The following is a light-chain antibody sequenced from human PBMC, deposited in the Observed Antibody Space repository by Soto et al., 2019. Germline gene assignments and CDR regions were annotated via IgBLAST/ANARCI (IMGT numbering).Light chain of an antibody. CDR3: YSYAGSNLYV. CDR2: EVS. CDR1: SSDIGGYNY. J-gene: IGLJ1*01. V-gene: IGLV2-8*01. Sequence: QSALTQPPSASGSPGQSVTISCTGTSSDIGGYNYVSWYQQHPGKAPKFMIYEVSKRPSGVPDRFSGSKSGNTASLTVSGLQADDEADYYCYSYAGSNLYVFGTGTKLTVL.